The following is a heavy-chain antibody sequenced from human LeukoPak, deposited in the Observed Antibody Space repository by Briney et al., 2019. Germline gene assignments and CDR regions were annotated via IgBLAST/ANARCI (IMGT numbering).Heavy chain of an antibody. Sequence: ASVKVSCKAVGYIFIDYYMHWVRQAPGQGLEWVGWINPGTGDTMYAQKFQGRVTMTRDTSITTVYMDLSRLISYDTAVYFCVRDHVVYNSGRYLGDYWGQGTRVTVSS. V-gene: IGHV1-2*02. CDR3: VRDHVVYNSGRYLGDY. D-gene: IGHD6-19*01. CDR1: GYIFIDYY. CDR2: INPGTGDT. J-gene: IGHJ4*02.